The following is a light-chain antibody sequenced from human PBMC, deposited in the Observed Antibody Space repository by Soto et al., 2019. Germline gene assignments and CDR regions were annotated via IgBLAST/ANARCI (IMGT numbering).Light chain of an antibody. CDR1: SSNIGSNY. CDR2: RNN. CDR3: EVWDYSLSGPV. Sequence: QSVLTQPPSASGTPGQRVTISCSGSSSNIGSNYVYWYQQLPGTAPKLLIYRNNQRPSGVPDRFSGSKSGTSASLAISGLRSEDEADYYCEVWDYSLSGPVFGTGTKVTDL. V-gene: IGLV1-47*01. J-gene: IGLJ1*01.